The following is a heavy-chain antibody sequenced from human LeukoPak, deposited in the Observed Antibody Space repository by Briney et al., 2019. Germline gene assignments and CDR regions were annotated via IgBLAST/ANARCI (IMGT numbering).Heavy chain of an antibody. Sequence: PWGSLRSSCAASGFTFSSYWMSWVRQAPGKGLEWVANIKQDGSEKYYVDSVKGRFTISRDNAKNSLYLQMNSLRAEDTAVYYCARDTVDAYYYYSMDVWGKGTTVTAPS. D-gene: IGHD5-12*01. V-gene: IGHV3-7*01. CDR2: IKQDGSEK. J-gene: IGHJ6*03. CDR1: GFTFSSYW. CDR3: ARDTVDAYYYYSMDV.